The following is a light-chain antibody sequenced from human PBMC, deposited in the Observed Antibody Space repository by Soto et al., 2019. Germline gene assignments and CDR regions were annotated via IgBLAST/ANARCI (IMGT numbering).Light chain of an antibody. CDR2: GAS. Sequence: EVVLTQSPGVLSLSPGEIVTLSCRASQSVSSSYLAWYQQKPGQAPRLLIYGASSRAIDIPRRFSGSGSGTAFTLTIGGLEPEDVAVYFCQQYGGSHWTFGQGTKVEIK. CDR3: QQYGGSHWT. V-gene: IGKV3-20*01. CDR1: QSVSSSY. J-gene: IGKJ1*01.